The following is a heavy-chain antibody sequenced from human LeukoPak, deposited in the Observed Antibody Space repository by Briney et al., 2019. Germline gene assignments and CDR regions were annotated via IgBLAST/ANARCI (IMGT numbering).Heavy chain of an antibody. CDR2: IYYSGST. CDR1: GGSISSSSYY. Sequence: SETLSLTCTVSGGSISSSSYYWGWIRQPPGKGLEWIGSIYYSGSTYYNPSLKSRVTISVDTSKNQFSLKLSSVTAADTAVYYCARVAGWRYNWFDPWGQGTLVTVSS. J-gene: IGHJ5*02. CDR3: ARVAGWRYNWFDP. D-gene: IGHD2-15*01. V-gene: IGHV4-39*07.